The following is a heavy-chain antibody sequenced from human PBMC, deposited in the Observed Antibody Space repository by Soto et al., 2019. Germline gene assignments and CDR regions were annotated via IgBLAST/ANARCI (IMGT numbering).Heavy chain of an antibody. CDR1: GYMFNAYG. J-gene: IGHJ3*01. V-gene: IGHV5-51*01. CDR3: TRRRPEYKIAPRAFAG. D-gene: IGHD1-1*01. Sequence: EVQLVQAGVEVKKPGESLTIFCHATGYMFNAYGIGWVRQMPGKGREWMEITCHSDSDTTYYPSMQGHVTVTVDKTDSTAYDHWSSRKASNTTKYYSTRRRPEYKIAPRAFAGCGHGSSVTVS. CDR2: TCHSDSDT.